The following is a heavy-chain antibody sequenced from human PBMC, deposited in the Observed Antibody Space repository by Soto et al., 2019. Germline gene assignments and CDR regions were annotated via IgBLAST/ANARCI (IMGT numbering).Heavy chain of an antibody. D-gene: IGHD3-10*01. J-gene: IGHJ4*02. V-gene: IGHV4-34*01. CDR1: GGSFSGYY. CDR3: ARGSTLRIYGSGSYYFDY. CDR2: INHSGST. Sequence: PSETLSLTCAVYGGSFSGYYWSWIRQPPGKGLEWIGEINHSGSTHYIPSIKSRVTISVDTSKNQFSLKLSSVTAADTAVYYCARGSTLRIYGSGSYYFDYWGQGTLVTVSS.